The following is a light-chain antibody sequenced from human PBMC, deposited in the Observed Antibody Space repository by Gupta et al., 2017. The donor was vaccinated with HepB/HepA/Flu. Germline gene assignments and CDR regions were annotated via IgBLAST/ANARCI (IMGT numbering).Light chain of an antibody. CDR2: YNT. CDR1: SSNIGSHT. J-gene: IGLJ2*01. V-gene: IGLV1-44*01. Sequence: QSVLTQPPSGSVTPGQRVTISCSVSSSNIGSHTVNWYQQLPGTAPKLLIYYNTKRPTGVPDRVSGSKSGTSASLAISGLQAEDEADYYCAACDNSLNGLVVFGGGTKVTVL. CDR3: AACDNSLNGLVV.